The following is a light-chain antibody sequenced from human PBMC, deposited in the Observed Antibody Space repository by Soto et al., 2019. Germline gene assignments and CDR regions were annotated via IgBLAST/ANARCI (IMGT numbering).Light chain of an antibody. CDR2: AAS. CDR3: LQHNTFPRT. Sequence: DIQMTPSPSTLSASVGDRVTITCRARQSISIWLAWYQQKPGKAPKRLIYAASSLQSGVPSRFSGSGSGTEFTLTISSLQADDSATYYCLQHNTFPRTFGQGTKVDIK. CDR1: QSISIW. V-gene: IGKV1-17*01. J-gene: IGKJ1*01.